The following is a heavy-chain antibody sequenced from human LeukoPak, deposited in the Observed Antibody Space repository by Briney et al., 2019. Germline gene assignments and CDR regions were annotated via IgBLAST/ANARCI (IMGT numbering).Heavy chain of an antibody. CDR2: ISAYNGNT. D-gene: IGHD2-2*01. CDR3: ARDHWIEDIVVVPAAIGVDY. CDR1: GYTFTSYD. V-gene: IGHV1-18*01. Sequence: ASVKVSCKASGYTFTSYDISWVRQAPGQGLEWMGWISAYNGNTNYAQKLQGRVTMTTDTSTSTAYMELRSLRSDDTAVYYCARDHWIEDIVVVPAAIGVDYWGQGTLVTVSS. J-gene: IGHJ4*02.